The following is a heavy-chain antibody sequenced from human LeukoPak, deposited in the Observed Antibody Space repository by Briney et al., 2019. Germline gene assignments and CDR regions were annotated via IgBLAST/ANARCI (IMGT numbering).Heavy chain of an antibody. V-gene: IGHV3-7*01. CDR3: ARDGSGEWPIGY. J-gene: IGHJ4*02. D-gene: IGHD3-10*01. CDR2: IKHDGSEK. CDR1: EFTFSSHW. Sequence: GESLRLSCAASEFTFSSHWMTWVRQAPGKGLEWVANIKHDGSEKYYVDSVKGRFTISRDNAKNSLYLQINSLRAEDTAVYYCARDGSGEWPIGYWGQGTLVTVSS.